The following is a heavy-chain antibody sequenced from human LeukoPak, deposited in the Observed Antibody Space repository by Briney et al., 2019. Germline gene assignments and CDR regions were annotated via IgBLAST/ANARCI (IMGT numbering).Heavy chain of an antibody. D-gene: IGHD6-19*01. CDR3: ARWDDSAWAFGT. V-gene: IGHV3-23*01. CDR1: SFTFSNFA. CDR2: ISGGGRTI. J-gene: IGHJ5*02. Sequence: GGSLTLSCAASSFTFSNFAMSWVRQAPGKGLEWVSGISGGGRTISYADPVKGRFTISRDNSKNTLFLKMDGLRVDDTAVYYCARWDDSAWAFGTWGPGTLVTVSS.